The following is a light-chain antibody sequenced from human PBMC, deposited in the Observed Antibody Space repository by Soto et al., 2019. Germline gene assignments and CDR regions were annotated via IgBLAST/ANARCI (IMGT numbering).Light chain of an antibody. CDR3: QQYSTYTPRT. J-gene: IGKJ1*01. CDR1: QSINTW. CDR2: GAS. V-gene: IGKV1-5*01. Sequence: IQMTQCPSTLSASVGDRVTITCRATQSINTWLAWYQQKPGKAPNLLIYGASTLESGVPSRFSGSGSGTEFTLTISSLQPDDFATYYCQQYSTYTPRTFGQGTKVDIK.